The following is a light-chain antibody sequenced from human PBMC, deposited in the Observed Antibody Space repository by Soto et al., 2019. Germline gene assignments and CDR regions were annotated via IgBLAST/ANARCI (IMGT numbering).Light chain of an antibody. CDR3: SSYAGTNKLV. V-gene: IGLV2-8*01. CDR2: ELI. J-gene: IGLJ2*01. CDR1: SSDIGGHDF. Sequence: QSALSQPPSASGSPGQSVTISCTGTSSDIGGHDFVSWYQQHPGKAPKLIIYELIKRPSGVPDRFSGSKSGNTASLTVSGLQAEDEADYYCSSYAGTNKLVFGGGTKLTVL.